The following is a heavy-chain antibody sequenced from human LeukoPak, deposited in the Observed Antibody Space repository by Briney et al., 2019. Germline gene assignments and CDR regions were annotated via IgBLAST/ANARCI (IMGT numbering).Heavy chain of an antibody. CDR1: GFTFSNYG. V-gene: IGHV3-30*02. CDR2: IRYDGNNK. Sequence: PGGSLRLSCAASGFTFSNYGMHWVRQAPGKGLEWVAFIRYDGNNKNYADFVKGRFTISRDNSKNTLYLQMNSLRAEDTAVYYCANEYDYGDYFDYWGQGTLVTVSS. J-gene: IGHJ4*02. CDR3: ANEYDYGDYFDY. D-gene: IGHD4-17*01.